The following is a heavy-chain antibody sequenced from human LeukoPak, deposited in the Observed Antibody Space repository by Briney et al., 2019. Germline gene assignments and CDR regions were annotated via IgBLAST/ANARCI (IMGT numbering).Heavy chain of an antibody. V-gene: IGHV3-7*05. D-gene: IGHD6-13*01. J-gene: IGHJ4*02. CDR1: GFTFNSYW. CDR2: IKQDASEK. Sequence: PGGSLRLSCVASGFTFNSYWMNWVRQAPGKGLEWVANIKQDASEKYYVDSVKGRCTISRDNAKNSLYLHMNSLRAEDTAVYYCARGATWYTSSRNDYWGQGTLVTVSS. CDR3: ARGATWYTSSRNDY.